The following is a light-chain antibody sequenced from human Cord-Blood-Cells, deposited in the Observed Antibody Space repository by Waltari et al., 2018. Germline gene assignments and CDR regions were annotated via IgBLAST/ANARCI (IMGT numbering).Light chain of an antibody. CDR2: GAS. CDR3: QQYNNWPPWT. V-gene: IGKV3-15*01. CDR1: QSVSSN. Sequence: IVMTQSPATLSVSPGERATLSCRASQSVSSNLAWYQQKPGQAPGLLIYGASTRATGIPARFSVSGSGTEFTLTISSLQSEDFAVYYCQQYNNWPPWTFGQGTKVEIK. J-gene: IGKJ1*01.